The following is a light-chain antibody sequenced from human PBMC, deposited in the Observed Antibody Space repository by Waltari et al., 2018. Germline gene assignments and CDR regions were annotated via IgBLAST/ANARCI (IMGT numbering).Light chain of an antibody. Sequence: QSALTQPASVSGSPGQSITISCTGSSSGVGCDDSVPCYEDHPGQAPKVIIYADNKRPSGVSDRFSGSKSGNTASLTISGLQAEDEATFYCSSQSTKNGVIFGGGTKVTVL. CDR3: SSQSTKNGVI. V-gene: IGLV2-14*03. J-gene: IGLJ2*01. CDR1: SSGVGCDDS. CDR2: ADN.